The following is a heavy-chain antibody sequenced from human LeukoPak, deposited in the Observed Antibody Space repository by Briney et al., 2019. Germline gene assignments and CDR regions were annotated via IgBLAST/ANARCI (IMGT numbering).Heavy chain of an antibody. CDR2: IIPILGIA. CDR3: ARDRRREIVVDNDAFDI. Sequence: SVKVSCKASGGTFSSYAISWVRQAPGQGLEWMGRIIPILGIANYAQKFQGRVTITADKSTSTAYMELSSLRSEDTAVYYCARDRRREIVVDNDAFDIWGQGTMVTVSS. CDR1: GGTFSSYA. J-gene: IGHJ3*02. D-gene: IGHD3-22*01. V-gene: IGHV1-69*04.